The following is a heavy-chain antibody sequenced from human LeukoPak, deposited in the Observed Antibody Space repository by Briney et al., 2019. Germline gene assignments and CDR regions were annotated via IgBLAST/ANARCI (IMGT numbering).Heavy chain of an antibody. V-gene: IGHV4-61*02. D-gene: IGHD3-10*01. Sequence: PSQTLSLTCTVSGGSISSGSYYWSWIRQPAGKGLERIGRIYTSGSTNYNPSLKSRVTISVDTSKNQCSLKLSSVTAADTAVYYCARGRFGDWFDPWGQGTLVTVSS. CDR3: ARGRFGDWFDP. CDR2: IYTSGST. CDR1: GGSISSGSYY. J-gene: IGHJ5*02.